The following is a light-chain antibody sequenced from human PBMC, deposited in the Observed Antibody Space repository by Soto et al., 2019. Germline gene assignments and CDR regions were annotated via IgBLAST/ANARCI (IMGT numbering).Light chain of an antibody. CDR1: SSNIGTNT. CDR3: ATWDDSLNGVV. Sequence: QSVLTQPPSASGTPGQRVSISCSGGSSNIGTNTVNWYQHLPGTAPKLLIFSNGERPSGVPDRFSGSKSGTSASLAISGLQSDDEADYYCATWDDSLNGVVFGGGTKVTVL. V-gene: IGLV1-44*01. CDR2: SNG. J-gene: IGLJ2*01.